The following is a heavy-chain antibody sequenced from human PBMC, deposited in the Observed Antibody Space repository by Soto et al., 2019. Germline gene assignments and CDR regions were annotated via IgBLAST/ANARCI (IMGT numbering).Heavy chain of an antibody. V-gene: IGHV1-18*01. Sequence: GASVKVSCKASVYTFTSYGISWVRQAPGQGLEWMGWISAYNGNTNYAQKLQGRVTMTTDTSTSTAYMELSSLRSEDTAVYYCARGGYDSSGNYYFDYWGQGTLVTVSS. CDR1: VYTFTSYG. D-gene: IGHD3-22*01. CDR2: ISAYNGNT. J-gene: IGHJ4*02. CDR3: ARGGYDSSGNYYFDY.